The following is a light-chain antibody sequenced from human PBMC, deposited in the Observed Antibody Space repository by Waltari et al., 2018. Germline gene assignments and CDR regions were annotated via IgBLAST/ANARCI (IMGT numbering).Light chain of an antibody. Sequence: DIQMTQSPSSLSASVGDRVTLTCRASQSSSTYLNWYQQKPGKAPKLLIYAASTLQSGGPSRFSGSGSGTDFTLSISSLQPEDFATYYCQQSYNSPRTFGQGTKVEIK. J-gene: IGKJ1*01. CDR3: QQSYNSPRT. CDR1: QSSSTY. V-gene: IGKV1-39*01. CDR2: AAS.